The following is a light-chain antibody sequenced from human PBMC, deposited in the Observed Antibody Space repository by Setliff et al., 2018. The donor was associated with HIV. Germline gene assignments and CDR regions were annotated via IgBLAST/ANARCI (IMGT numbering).Light chain of an antibody. Sequence: QTVVTQEPAFSVSPGGTVTLTCGLTSGSVSTSNYPSWYQQTPGQAPRILIYSTNIRSSGVPDRFSGSIVGNKAALTIAGAQADDESDYFCLLYLSSGIYVFGTGTKVTVL. CDR3: LLYLSSGIYV. V-gene: IGLV8-61*01. CDR1: SGSVSTSNY. J-gene: IGLJ1*01. CDR2: STN.